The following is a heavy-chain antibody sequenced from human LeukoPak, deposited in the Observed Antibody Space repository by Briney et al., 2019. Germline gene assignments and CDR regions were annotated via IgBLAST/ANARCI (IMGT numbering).Heavy chain of an antibody. Sequence: SETLSLTCTVPGGSIFIGSYYWGWIRQPPGKGLEWIGSVDYSGSTSYSPSLKSRVTVSVDTSKNQFSLKLRSVTAADTAVYYCARHRGGWDAFDIWGQGTVVPVSS. CDR2: VDYSGST. CDR1: GGSIFIGSYY. V-gene: IGHV4-39*01. CDR3: ARHRGGWDAFDI. J-gene: IGHJ3*02.